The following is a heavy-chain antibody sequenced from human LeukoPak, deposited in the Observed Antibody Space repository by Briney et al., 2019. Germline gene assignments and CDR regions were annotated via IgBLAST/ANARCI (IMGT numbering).Heavy chain of an antibody. CDR3: ARDWGGDRIYDSSGYRYRTDYYYYMDV. J-gene: IGHJ6*03. CDR1: GGSINNYY. Sequence: SETLSLTCTVSGGSINNYYWTWIRQPPGKGLEWIGYIYYSGSTNYNPSLKSRVTISVDRSKNQFSLKLSSVIAADTAVYYCARDWGGDRIYDSSGYRYRTDYYYYMDVWGKGTTVTVSS. V-gene: IGHV4-59*12. D-gene: IGHD3-22*01. CDR2: IYYSGST.